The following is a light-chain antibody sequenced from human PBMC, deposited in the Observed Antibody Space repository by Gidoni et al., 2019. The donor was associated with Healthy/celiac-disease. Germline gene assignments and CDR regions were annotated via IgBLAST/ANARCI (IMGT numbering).Light chain of an antibody. Sequence: QSVLTQPPSVSEAPGQRVTISCTGSSSNIGAGYDVHWYQQLPGTAPKLLIYGNSNRPSGDPDRFSGSKSGTSASLAITGLQAEDEADYYCQSYDSSLSGPVVFGGGTKLTVL. V-gene: IGLV1-40*01. CDR1: SSNIGAGYD. CDR3: QSYDSSLSGPVV. J-gene: IGLJ2*01. CDR2: GNS.